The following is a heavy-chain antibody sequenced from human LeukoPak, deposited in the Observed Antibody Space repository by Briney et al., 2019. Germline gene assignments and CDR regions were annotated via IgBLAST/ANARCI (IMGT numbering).Heavy chain of an antibody. D-gene: IGHD3-10*01. CDR2: ISGSGHTT. V-gene: IGHV3-23*01. J-gene: IGHJ4*02. Sequence: PGASLRLSCAASGVSGVTFSNYALNWVRQAPGKELEWVSDISGSGHTTNYADSVKGRFSISRDNSKTTLYLLMSSLRVEDTAVYYCVEGIFDYWGQGTLVTVSS. CDR3: VEGIFDY. CDR1: GVSGVTFSNYA.